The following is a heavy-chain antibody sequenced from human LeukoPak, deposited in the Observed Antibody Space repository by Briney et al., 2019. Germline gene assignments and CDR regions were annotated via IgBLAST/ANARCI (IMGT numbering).Heavy chain of an antibody. Sequence: SGTLSLTCTVSGGSISSYYWRGIRQPPGKGLEWIGYIYYSGSTNYNPSLKSRATISVDTSKNQFSLKLRSLTPADTAVYYCARDRGGWWELDAFDIWGQGTMVTVSS. CDR2: IYYSGST. J-gene: IGHJ3*02. CDR3: ARDRGGWWELDAFDI. CDR1: GGSISSYY. V-gene: IGHV4-59*01. D-gene: IGHD1-26*01.